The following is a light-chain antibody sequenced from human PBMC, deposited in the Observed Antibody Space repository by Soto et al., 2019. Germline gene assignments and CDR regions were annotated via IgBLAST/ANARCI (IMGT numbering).Light chain of an antibody. J-gene: IGLJ1*01. V-gene: IGLV2-11*01. CDR2: DVS. CDR1: SSDVGGYTS. CDR3: CSYAGSYAYV. Sequence: QSALTQPRSVPGSPGQSVPISCTGTSSDVGGYTSVSWYQHHPGKAPKLIIYDVSKRPSGVPDRFSGSKSGNTASLTISGLQAEDEADYYCCSYAGSYAYVFGSGTKVTVL.